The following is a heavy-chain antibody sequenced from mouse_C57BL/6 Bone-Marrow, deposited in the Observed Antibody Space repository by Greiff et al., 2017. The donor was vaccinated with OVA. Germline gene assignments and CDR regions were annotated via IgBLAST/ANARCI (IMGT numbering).Heavy chain of an antibody. D-gene: IGHD1-1*01. CDR2: IYPGSGST. CDR3: ARRENGSSSHYFDY. V-gene: IGHV1-55*01. J-gene: IGHJ2*01. Sequence: QVQLQQSGAELVKPGASVKMSCKASGYTFTSYWITWVKQRPGQGLEWIGDIYPGSGSTNYNEKFKSKATLTVDTSSSTAYMQLSSLTSEDSAVYYCARRENGSSSHYFDYWGQGTTLTVSS. CDR1: GYTFTSYW.